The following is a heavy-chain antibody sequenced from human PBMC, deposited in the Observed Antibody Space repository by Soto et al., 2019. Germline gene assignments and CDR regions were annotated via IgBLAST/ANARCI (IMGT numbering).Heavy chain of an antibody. CDR1: GYTFSSYG. V-gene: IGHV1-18*01. CDR2: ISDYNGNT. Sequence: QVQLVQSGVEVKKAGASVKVSCKASGYTFSSYGISWARQAPGQGLEWMGWISDYNGNTHYAQKFQGRLIMTTDTTKXPXXXPXXGLRSDNTAVYFCAREGYYSGSGTYSPPRYYGMDVWGQGTTVTVSS. J-gene: IGHJ6*02. CDR3: AREGYYSGSGTYSPPRYYGMDV. D-gene: IGHD3-10*01.